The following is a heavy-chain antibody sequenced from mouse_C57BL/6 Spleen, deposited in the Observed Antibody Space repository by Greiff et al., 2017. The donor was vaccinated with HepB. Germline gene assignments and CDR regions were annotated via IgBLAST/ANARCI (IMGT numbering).Heavy chain of an antibody. V-gene: IGHV6-3*01. CDR1: GFTFSNYW. CDR2: IRLKSDNYAT. D-gene: IGHD4-1*01. J-gene: IGHJ3*01. CDR3: TLSSTLGDWDGAY. Sequence: EVKLMESGGGLVQPGGSMKLSCVASGFTFSNYWMNWVRQSPEKGLEWVAQIRLKSDNYATHYAESVKGRFTISRDDSKSSVYLQMNNLRAEDTGIYYCTLSSTLGDWDGAYWGQGTLVTVSA.